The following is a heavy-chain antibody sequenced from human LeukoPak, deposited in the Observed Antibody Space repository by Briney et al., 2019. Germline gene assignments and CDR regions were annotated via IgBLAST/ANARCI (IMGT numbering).Heavy chain of an antibody. V-gene: IGHV3-23*01. Sequence: PGGSLRLSCAASGFTFSSYGLNWVRQAPGKGLEWVSVISGSGGSTYYADSVKGRFTISRDNSKNTLYLQMNSLRAEDTAVYYCARVHYGSGSLYYYYYYMDVWGKGTTVTISS. J-gene: IGHJ6*03. CDR2: ISGSGGST. D-gene: IGHD3-10*01. CDR3: ARVHYGSGSLYYYYYYMDV. CDR1: GFTFSSYG.